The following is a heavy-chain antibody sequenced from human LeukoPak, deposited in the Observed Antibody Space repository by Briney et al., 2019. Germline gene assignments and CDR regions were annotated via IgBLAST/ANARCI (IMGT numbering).Heavy chain of an antibody. CDR1: GFTVSSNY. Sequence: PGGSLRLSCVASGFTVSSNYMSWVRQAPGKGLEWVSVIYSAGNTYYADSVKGRVTISRHNSKNTLYLQMNSLRVEDTAVYYCARGGTPGYSSGRIDYWGQGTLVTVSS. V-gene: IGHV3-53*04. D-gene: IGHD6-19*01. CDR2: IYSAGNT. J-gene: IGHJ4*02. CDR3: ARGGTPGYSSGRIDY.